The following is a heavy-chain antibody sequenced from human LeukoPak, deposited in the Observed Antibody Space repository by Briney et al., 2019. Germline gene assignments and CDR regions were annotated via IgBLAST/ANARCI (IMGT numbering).Heavy chain of an antibody. CDR2: IKQDGSER. Sequence: GGSLRLSCAASGFTFSSYSFNWVRQAPGKGLEWVANIKQDGSERYYVYSVKGRVTISRHNAKNLLYMKMDSLRAEETAIYYCGRGMTVGANWFDSWGKGTLVTVSS. J-gene: IGHJ5*01. V-gene: IGHV3-7*01. CDR1: GFTFSSYS. D-gene: IGHD1-26*01. CDR3: GRGMTVGANWFDS.